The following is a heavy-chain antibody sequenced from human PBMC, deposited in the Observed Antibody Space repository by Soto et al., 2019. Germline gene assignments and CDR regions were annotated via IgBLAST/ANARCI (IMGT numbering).Heavy chain of an antibody. CDR3: AREWGIAVAYLSDV. J-gene: IGHJ6*02. D-gene: IGHD6-19*01. Sequence: PGGSLRLSCAASGVTFSSYSMNWVRQAPGKGLEWVSSISSISSYIYYADSVKGRFTISRDNAKNSLYLQMNSLRAEDTAVYYCAREWGIAVAYLSDVWGQGTTVTVSS. CDR1: GVTFSSYS. V-gene: IGHV3-21*01. CDR2: ISSISSYI.